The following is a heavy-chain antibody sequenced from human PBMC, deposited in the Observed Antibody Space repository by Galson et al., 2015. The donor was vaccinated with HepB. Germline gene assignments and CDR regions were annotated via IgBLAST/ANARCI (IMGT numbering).Heavy chain of an antibody. CDR2: ISWNSGSI. CDR3: AKDSGFGLRFLTFDY. CDR1: GFTFDDYA. Sequence: SLRLSCAASGFTFDDYAMHWVRQAPGKGLEWVSGISWNSGSIGYADSVKGRFTISRDNAKNSLYLQMNSLRAEDTALYYCAKDSGFGLRFLTFDYWGQGTLVTVSS. V-gene: IGHV3-9*01. D-gene: IGHD3-3*01. J-gene: IGHJ4*02.